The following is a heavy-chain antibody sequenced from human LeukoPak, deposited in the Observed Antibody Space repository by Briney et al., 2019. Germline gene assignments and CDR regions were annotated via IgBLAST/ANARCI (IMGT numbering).Heavy chain of an antibody. D-gene: IGHD3-10*01. Sequence: SETLSLTCTVSGGSLSSYYWSWIRQTPGKGLGWIGYIYYSGSTNYNPSLKSRVTISVDTSKNQFSLKLSSVTAADTAVYYCARGRRNYYGSGSYYYYYYMDVWGKGTTVTVSS. V-gene: IGHV4-59*01. J-gene: IGHJ6*03. CDR2: IYYSGST. CDR1: GGSLSSYY. CDR3: ARGRRNYYGSGSYYYYYYMDV.